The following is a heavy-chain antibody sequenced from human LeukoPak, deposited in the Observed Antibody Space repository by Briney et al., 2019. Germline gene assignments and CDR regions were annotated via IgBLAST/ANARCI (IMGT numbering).Heavy chain of an antibody. CDR1: GFTFSNYN. CDR3: VRSAFHAGSGNYYDY. Sequence: GGSLRLSCAASGFTFSNYNFYWVRQAPGKGLEWVSSISSTSSYIYYADSMKGRFTISRDNAKNSLYLQMNSLRAEDTAVYYCVRSAFHAGSGNYYDYWGQGTLVTVSS. V-gene: IGHV3-21*01. D-gene: IGHD3-22*01. J-gene: IGHJ4*02. CDR2: ISSTSSYI.